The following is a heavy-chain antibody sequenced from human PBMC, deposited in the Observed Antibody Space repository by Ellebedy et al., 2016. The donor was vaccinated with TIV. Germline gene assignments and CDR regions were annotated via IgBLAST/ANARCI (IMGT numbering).Heavy chain of an antibody. Sequence: GESLKISXKGSGYSFSMYWIGWVRQVPGKGLEWMGIIYPGDSQTTYSPSFEGQVTMSADKSSNTAYSQWSNLKASDTAMYYCARHRGVSPRYYYMDVWGKGTPVTVS. CDR3: ARHRGVSPRYYYMDV. D-gene: IGHD3-10*01. J-gene: IGHJ6*03. CDR1: GYSFSMYW. V-gene: IGHV5-51*01. CDR2: IYPGDSQT.